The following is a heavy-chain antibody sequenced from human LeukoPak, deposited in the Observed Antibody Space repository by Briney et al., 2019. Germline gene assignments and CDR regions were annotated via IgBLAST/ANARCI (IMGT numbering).Heavy chain of an antibody. Sequence: GASVKVSCKASGFTLTSYYLHWVRQAPGQGLEWMGIIYPTGGSTSYAQKFQGRVTMTRDTSTSTVYMELSSLRSEDTAVYFCARGSFEGVFDYWGQGTLVTVSS. CDR1: GFTLTSYY. CDR3: ARGSFEGVFDY. V-gene: IGHV1-46*01. D-gene: IGHD6-6*01. J-gene: IGHJ4*02. CDR2: IYPTGGST.